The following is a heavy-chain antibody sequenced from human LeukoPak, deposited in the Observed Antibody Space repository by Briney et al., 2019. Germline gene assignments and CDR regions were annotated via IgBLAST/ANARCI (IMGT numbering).Heavy chain of an antibody. D-gene: IGHD6-13*01. Sequence: GASVKVSCKVSGYTLTELSMHWVGQAPGKGLEWMGGFDPEDGETIYAQKFQGRVTMTEDTSTDTAYMELSSLRSKDTAVYYCAVTYSSSSSYYFDYWGQGTLVTVSS. CDR3: AVTYSSSSSYYFDY. CDR2: FDPEDGET. J-gene: IGHJ4*02. V-gene: IGHV1-24*01. CDR1: GYTLTELS.